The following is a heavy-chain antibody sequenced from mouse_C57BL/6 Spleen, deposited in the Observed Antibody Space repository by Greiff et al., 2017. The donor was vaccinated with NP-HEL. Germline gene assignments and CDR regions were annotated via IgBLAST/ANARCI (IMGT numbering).Heavy chain of an antibody. Sequence: VQLQQSGAELVRPGTSVKVSCKASGYAFTNYLIEWVKQRPGQGLEWIGVINPGSGGTNYNEKFKGKATLTADKSSSTAYMQLSSLTSEDSAVYFCARRGDGYYPYYFDYWGQGTTLTVSS. CDR1: GYAFTNYL. V-gene: IGHV1-54*01. D-gene: IGHD2-3*01. CDR2: INPGSGGT. CDR3: ARRGDGYYPYYFDY. J-gene: IGHJ2*01.